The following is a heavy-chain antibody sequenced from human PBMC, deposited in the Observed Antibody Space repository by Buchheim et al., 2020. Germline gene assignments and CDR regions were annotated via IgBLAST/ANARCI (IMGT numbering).Heavy chain of an antibody. J-gene: IGHJ4*02. CDR3: ARDRSDYGDHYFDY. CDR2: ISSSSSST. CDR1: GFTFSDYY. V-gene: IGHV3-11*06. D-gene: IGHD4-17*01. Sequence: QVQLVESGGGLVKPGGSLRLSCAASGFTFSDYYMSWIRQAPGTGLEWVSYISSSSSSTNYPKSVKSRFTISRDKDKTSSYLQMNSLRAEDTAVYYCARDRSDYGDHYFDYWGQGTL.